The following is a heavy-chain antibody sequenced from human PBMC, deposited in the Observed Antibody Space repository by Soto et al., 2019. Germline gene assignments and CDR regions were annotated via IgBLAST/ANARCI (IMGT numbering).Heavy chain of an antibody. J-gene: IGHJ5*02. Sequence: SETLSLTCTVSGGSISSYYWSWIRQPPGKGLEWIGYIYYSGGTNYNPSLKSRVTISVDTSKNQFSLKLSSVTAADTAVYYCAREPSRTIFGVGPFDPWGQGTLVTVSS. CDR3: AREPSRTIFGVGPFDP. D-gene: IGHD3-3*01. CDR1: GGSISSYY. V-gene: IGHV4-59*01. CDR2: IYYSGGT.